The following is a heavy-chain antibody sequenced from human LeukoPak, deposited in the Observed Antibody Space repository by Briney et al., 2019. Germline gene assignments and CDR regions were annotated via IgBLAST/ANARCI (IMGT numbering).Heavy chain of an antibody. CDR2: IRSKANSYAT. D-gene: IGHD6-13*01. Sequence: GGSLRLSCAASGFTFSGSAMHWVRQASGKGLEWVGRIRSKANSYATAYAASVKGRFTISRDDSKNTAYLQMNSLKTEDTAVYYCTTSGIAADGYYGMDVWGQGTTVTVSS. CDR1: GFTFSGSA. V-gene: IGHV3-73*01. J-gene: IGHJ6*02. CDR3: TTSGIAADGYYGMDV.